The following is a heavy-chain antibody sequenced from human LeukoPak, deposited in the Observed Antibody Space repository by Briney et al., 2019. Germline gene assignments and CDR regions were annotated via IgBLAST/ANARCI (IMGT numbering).Heavy chain of an antibody. CDR2: IYYSGST. D-gene: IGHD2-15*01. J-gene: IGHJ6*03. CDR3: ARSVEGYCSGGSCYSYYYYMDV. V-gene: IGHV4-59*01. Sequence: SETLSLICTVSGGSISSYYWSWIRQPPGKGLEWSGYIYYSGSTNYNPSLKSRVAISVDTSKKQFSLKLSSVTAADTAVYYCARSVEGYCSGGSCYSYYYYMDVWGKGTTVTVSS. CDR1: GGSISSYY.